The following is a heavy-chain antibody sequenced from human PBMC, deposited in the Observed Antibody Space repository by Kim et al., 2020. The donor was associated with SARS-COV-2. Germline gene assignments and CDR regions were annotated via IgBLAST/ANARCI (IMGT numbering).Heavy chain of an antibody. CDR3: ARTKWRGSGSYCLDY. CDR2: INHSGST. Sequence: SETLSLTCAVYGGSFSDYYWSWIRQPPGKGLEWIGEINHSGSTNYNPSLKSRVTISVDTSKNQFSLKLSSVTAADTAVYYCARTKWRGSGSYCLDYWGQGTLVTVSS. J-gene: IGHJ4*02. V-gene: IGHV4-34*01. D-gene: IGHD3-10*01. CDR1: GGSFSDYY.